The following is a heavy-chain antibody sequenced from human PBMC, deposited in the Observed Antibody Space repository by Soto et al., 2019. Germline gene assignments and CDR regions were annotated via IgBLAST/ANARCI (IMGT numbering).Heavy chain of an antibody. Sequence: QVQLVQSGAEVKKPGASVRVSCKASGYTFTSYAIRWGRQAPGQGLEWMGWISAYNCNTNYAQKLQGRVTMTTDTSTSTAYMGLSCLRSDDTAVYSCARGWCGELVYYFDYWGQGTLVTVSP. D-gene: IGHD3-10*01. V-gene: IGHV1-18*01. CDR1: GYTFTSYA. CDR2: ISAYNCNT. J-gene: IGHJ4*02. CDR3: ARGWCGELVYYFDY.